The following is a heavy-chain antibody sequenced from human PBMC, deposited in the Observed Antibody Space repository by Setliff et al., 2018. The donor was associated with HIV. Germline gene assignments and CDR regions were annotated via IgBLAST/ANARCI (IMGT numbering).Heavy chain of an antibody. CDR3: TSGVEQWLIRGY. D-gene: IGHD6-19*01. V-gene: IGHV3-73*01. CDR2: IGSKANSYAT. CDR1: GFTFSGST. J-gene: IGHJ4*02. Sequence: PGGSLRLSCAASGFTFSGSTMYWVLQASGKGLEWVGRIGSKANSYATVYAASVKGRFTISRDDSENTAYLQMNSLKTEDTAVYYCTSGVEQWLIRGYWGQGTLVTVSS.